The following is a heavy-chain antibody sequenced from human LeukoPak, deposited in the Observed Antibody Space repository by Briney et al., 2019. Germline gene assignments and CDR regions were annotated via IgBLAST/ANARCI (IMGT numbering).Heavy chain of an antibody. J-gene: IGHJ5*01. Sequence: GGSLRLSCAASGFTFSSHDMHRVRQAAGKGLEWVSGFIPAGDRYYAESVKGRFTISRDNAESSLYLEMNSLRVGDTAVYYCVRGGVWGISSNWFEYWGQGVLVTVSA. V-gene: IGHV3-13*04. CDR3: VRGGVWGISSNWFEY. CDR1: GFTFSSHD. CDR2: FIPAGDR. D-gene: IGHD7-27*01.